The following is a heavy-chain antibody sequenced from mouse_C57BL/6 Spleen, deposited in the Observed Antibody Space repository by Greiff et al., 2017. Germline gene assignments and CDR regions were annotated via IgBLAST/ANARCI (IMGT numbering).Heavy chain of an antibody. V-gene: IGHV1-82*01. CDR1: GYAFSSSW. Sequence: VKLLESGPELVKPGASVKISCKASGYAFSSSWMNWVKQRPGKGLEWIGRIYPGDGDTNYNGKFKGKATLTADKSSSTAYMQLSSLTSEDSAVYFCARDYGNAMDYWGQGTSVTVSS. CDR3: ARDYGNAMDY. D-gene: IGHD2-1*01. J-gene: IGHJ4*01. CDR2: IYPGDGDT.